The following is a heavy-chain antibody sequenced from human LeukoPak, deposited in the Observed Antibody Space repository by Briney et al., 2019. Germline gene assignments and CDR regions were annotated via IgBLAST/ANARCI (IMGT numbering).Heavy chain of an antibody. CDR2: IYYSGST. J-gene: IGHJ6*02. CDR1: GGSISSGGYY. Sequence: SETLSLTCTVSGGSISSGGYYWSWIRQHPGKGLEWIGYIYYSGSTYYNPSLKSRVTISVDTSKNQFSLKLSSVTAADTAVYYCARDHSCSSTSCYRGMDVWGQGTTVTVSS. CDR3: ARDHSCSSTSCYRGMDV. V-gene: IGHV4-31*03. D-gene: IGHD2-2*01.